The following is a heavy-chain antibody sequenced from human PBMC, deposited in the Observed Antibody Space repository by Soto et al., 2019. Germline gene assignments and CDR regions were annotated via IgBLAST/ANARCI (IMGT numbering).Heavy chain of an antibody. Sequence: SETLSLTCSLSGGSISNSGYYWGWFRHPPGWGLEWMGSIYHSGSTYYNRSLKSRVTISVDTSKNQFSLKLSSVTAADTAVYYCARRVCSGGSCYPTGTWFDPWGQGTLVTVSS. CDR1: GGSISNSGYY. CDR3: ARRVCSGGSCYPTGTWFDP. J-gene: IGHJ5*02. V-gene: IGHV4-39*01. D-gene: IGHD2-15*01. CDR2: IYHSGST.